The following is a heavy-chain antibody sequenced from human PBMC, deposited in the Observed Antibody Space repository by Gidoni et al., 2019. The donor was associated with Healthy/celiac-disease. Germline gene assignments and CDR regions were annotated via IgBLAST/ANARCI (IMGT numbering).Heavy chain of an antibody. CDR3: ARDRSSGSQHPVYYYGMDV. V-gene: IGHV4-59*01. D-gene: IGHD6-19*01. CDR1: GGSISSYY. CDR2: IYYSGST. J-gene: IGHJ6*02. Sequence: QVQLQESGPGLVKPSETLSLTCTVSGGSISSYYWSWIRPPPGKGLEWSGYIYYSGSTNYNPSLKSRVTISVDTSKNQFSLKLSSVTAADTAVYYCARDRSSGSQHPVYYYGMDVWGQGTTVTVSS.